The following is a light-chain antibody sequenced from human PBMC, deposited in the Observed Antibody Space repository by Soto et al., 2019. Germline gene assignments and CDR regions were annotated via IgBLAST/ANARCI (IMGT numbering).Light chain of an antibody. CDR3: LPAHSPRE. CDR1: QSICSY. Sequence: INCRASQSICSYLNWYQQKPGKAPKLLIYAASSLQSGVPSRFSASRSRTAITLTILGLPAEPLLRYIRLPAHSPREFAEGTKVDIK. CDR2: AAS. J-gene: IGKJ1*01. V-gene: IGKV1-39*01.